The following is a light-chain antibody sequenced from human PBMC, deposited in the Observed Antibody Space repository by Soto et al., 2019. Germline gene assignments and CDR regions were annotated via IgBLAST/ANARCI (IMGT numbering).Light chain of an antibody. CDR1: SSDVGGYNY. Sequence: QSVLTQPASVFGSPGQSITISCTGTSSDVGGYNYVSWYQQHPGKAPKLMIYEVSNRPSGVSNRFSGSKSGNTASLTISGLHAEDEADYYCSSYTSSNTLVVFGTGTKVTVL. V-gene: IGLV2-14*01. CDR2: EVS. CDR3: SSYTSSNTLVV. J-gene: IGLJ1*01.